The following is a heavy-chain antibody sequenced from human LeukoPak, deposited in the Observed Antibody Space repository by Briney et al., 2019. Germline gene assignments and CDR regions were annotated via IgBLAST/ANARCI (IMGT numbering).Heavy chain of an antibody. D-gene: IGHD3-10*01. CDR2: MNPNSGNT. Sequence: ASVKVSCKASGHTFTSYDINWVRQATGQGLEWMGWMNPNSGNTGYAQKFQGRVTMTRNTSISTAYMELSSLRSEDTAVYYCARGLITMVRGVISAAGYWGQGTLVTVSS. CDR1: GHTFTSYD. J-gene: IGHJ4*02. CDR3: ARGLITMVRGVISAAGY. V-gene: IGHV1-8*01.